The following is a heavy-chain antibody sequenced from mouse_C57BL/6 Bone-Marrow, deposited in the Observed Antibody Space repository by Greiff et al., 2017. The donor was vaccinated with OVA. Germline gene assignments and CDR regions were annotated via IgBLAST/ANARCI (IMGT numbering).Heavy chain of an antibody. CDR1: GFTFSSYG. Sequence: EVHLVESGGDLVKPGGSLKLSCAASGFTFSSYGMSWVRQTPDKRLEWVATISSGGSYTYYPDSVKGRFTISRDNAKNTLYLQMSSLKSEDTAMYYCARPGTTVDYYAMDYWGQGTSVTVSS. J-gene: IGHJ4*01. D-gene: IGHD1-1*01. CDR2: ISSGGSYT. V-gene: IGHV5-6*01. CDR3: ARPGTTVDYYAMDY.